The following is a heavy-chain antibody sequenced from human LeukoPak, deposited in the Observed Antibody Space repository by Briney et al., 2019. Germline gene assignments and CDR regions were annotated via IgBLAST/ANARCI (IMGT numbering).Heavy chain of an antibody. Sequence: TSSETLSLTCTVSGGSISSYYWSWIRQPPGKGLEWIGYIYDSGSTNYNPSLESRVTISVDTSKNQFSLKLSSVTAADTAVYYRARGLYRQLLHYYYYMDVWGKGTTVTVSS. CDR1: GGSISSYY. V-gene: IGHV4-59*01. D-gene: IGHD4-23*01. J-gene: IGHJ6*03. CDR3: ARGLYRQLLHYYYYMDV. CDR2: IYDSGST.